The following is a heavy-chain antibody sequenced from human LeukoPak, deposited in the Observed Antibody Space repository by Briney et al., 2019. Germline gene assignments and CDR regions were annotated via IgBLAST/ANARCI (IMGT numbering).Heavy chain of an antibody. CDR2: ISSSSSYI. J-gene: IGHJ4*02. CDR3: ARDWNRAFDY. D-gene: IGHD1-1*01. Sequence: GGSLRLSCAASGFTFSAYAMTWVRQAPGKGLEWVSSISSSSSYIYYADSVKGRFTISRDNAKNSLYLQMNSLRAEDTAVYYCARDWNRAFDYWGQGTLVTVSS. CDR1: GFTFSAYA. V-gene: IGHV3-21*01.